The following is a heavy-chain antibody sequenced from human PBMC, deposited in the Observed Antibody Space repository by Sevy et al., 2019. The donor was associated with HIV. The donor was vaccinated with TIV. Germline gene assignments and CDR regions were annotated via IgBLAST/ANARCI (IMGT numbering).Heavy chain of an antibody. CDR2: IYSGGST. CDR1: GFTVSSNY. V-gene: IGHV3-66*02. J-gene: IGHJ4*02. D-gene: IGHD5-18*01. Sequence: GGSLRLSCAASGFTVSSNYMSWVRQAPGKGLEWVSVIYSGGSTYYADSVKGRFTISRDNSKNTLYLQMNSLRAEDTAVYYCARAQDTAMVYFDYWGQGTLVTVSS. CDR3: ARAQDTAMVYFDY.